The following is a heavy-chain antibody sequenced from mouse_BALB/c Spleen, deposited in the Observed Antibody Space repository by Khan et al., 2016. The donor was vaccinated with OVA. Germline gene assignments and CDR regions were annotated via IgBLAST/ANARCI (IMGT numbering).Heavy chain of an antibody. CDR3: ASVGYSGNMDY. CDR1: GYTFTTYG. J-gene: IGHJ4*01. Sequence: QIQLVQSGPELKKPGVTVKISCKASGYTFTTYGMNWVKQAPGKGLKWMGWINTYTGEPTYVDDFKGRFAFSLETSASTAYLPINNLKNEDTATYFCASVGYSGNMDYWGKGTSVTVSS. V-gene: IGHV9-3-1*01. CDR2: INTYTGEP. D-gene: IGHD2-14*01.